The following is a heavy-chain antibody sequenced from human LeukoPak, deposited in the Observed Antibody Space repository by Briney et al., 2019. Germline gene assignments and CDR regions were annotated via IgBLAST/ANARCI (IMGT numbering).Heavy chain of an antibody. CDR2: INPNGGGT. Sequence: ASVKVSCKTSGYNFIDYYVYWVRQAPGQRLEWMGWINPNGGGTNYAQKFQGRVTMTRDTSITTAYMELSSLRSDDTAVYYCARVHDYKNWFGPWGQGTLVTVSS. D-gene: IGHD4-11*01. CDR1: GYNFIDYY. CDR3: ARVHDYKNWFGP. V-gene: IGHV1-2*02. J-gene: IGHJ5*02.